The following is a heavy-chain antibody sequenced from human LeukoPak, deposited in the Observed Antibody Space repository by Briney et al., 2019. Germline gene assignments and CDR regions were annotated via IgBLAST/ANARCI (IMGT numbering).Heavy chain of an antibody. CDR3: SKWARGPRILGADYEFGYYMDV. CDR1: GFTFSSYN. J-gene: IGHJ6*03. Sequence: GGSLRLSCAASGFTFSSYNMNWVRQAPGKGLEWVSYISSSSRTIYYADSVKGRFTFSRDNSKNTLYLQMNNLRVGDTAIYYCSKWARGPRILGADYEFGYYMDVWGKGTTVTVSS. V-gene: IGHV3-48*01. D-gene: IGHD1-26*01. CDR2: ISSSSRTI.